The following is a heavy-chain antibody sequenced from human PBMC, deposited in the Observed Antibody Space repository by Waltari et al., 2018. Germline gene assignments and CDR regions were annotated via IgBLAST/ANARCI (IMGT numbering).Heavy chain of an antibody. CDR2: IIPSVGTE. CDR1: GGTFSSYA. Sequence: QVQLVQSGAEVKKPGSSVKVSCKASGGTFSSYAISWVRQAPGQGLEWMGGIIPSVGTENNAQKFQGRATIAADESTSTAYMELSSLRSEDTAVYYCARSPRLESNLEGWFDPWGQGTLVTVSS. J-gene: IGHJ5*02. V-gene: IGHV1-69*01. D-gene: IGHD2-8*01. CDR3: ARSPRLESNLEGWFDP.